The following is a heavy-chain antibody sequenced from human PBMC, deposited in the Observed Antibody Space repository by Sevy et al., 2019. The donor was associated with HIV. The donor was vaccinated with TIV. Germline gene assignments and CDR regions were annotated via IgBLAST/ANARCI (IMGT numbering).Heavy chain of an antibody. CDR1: GFTFSNAW. J-gene: IGHJ4*02. CDR3: TTSFRYRAADDY. D-gene: IGHD6-25*01. Sequence: GGSLRLSCAASGFTFSNAWMSWVRQAPGKGLEWVGRIKSKTDGGTKDYAAPVKGRFTTSRDDSKNTLYLQMNSLKTEDTAVYYCTTSFRYRAADDYWGQGTLVTVSS. CDR2: IKSKTDGGTK. V-gene: IGHV3-15*01.